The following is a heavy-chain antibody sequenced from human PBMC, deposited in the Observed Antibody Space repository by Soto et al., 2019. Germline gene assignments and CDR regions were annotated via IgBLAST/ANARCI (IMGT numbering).Heavy chain of an antibody. CDR3: VKKIMGYAAHSEAMDV. V-gene: IGHV3-30*03. J-gene: IGHJ6*02. CDR2: ISYDGDNK. CDR1: GFTFRNYG. D-gene: IGHD5-12*01. Sequence: PGGSLRLSCTPSGFTFRNYGLHWVRQAPGKGLEWVALISYDGDNKYYTDSVRGRFTVSRDNFKNTLFLQMDSLRPEDTGVYYCVKKIMGYAAHSEAMDVWGQGTTVTV.